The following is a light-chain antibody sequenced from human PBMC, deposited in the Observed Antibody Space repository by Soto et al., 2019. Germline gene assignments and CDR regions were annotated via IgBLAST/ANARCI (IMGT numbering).Light chain of an antibody. CDR2: DAS. CDR1: QSVSSY. Sequence: ESVFTQSPATLSLYPGERATLSCRASQSVSSYLAWYQQKPGQAPRLLIYDASNRATGIPARFSGSGSGTDFTLTISSLEPEDFAVYYCQQRSNWPLTFGGGTKVDIK. CDR3: QQRSNWPLT. J-gene: IGKJ4*01. V-gene: IGKV3-11*01.